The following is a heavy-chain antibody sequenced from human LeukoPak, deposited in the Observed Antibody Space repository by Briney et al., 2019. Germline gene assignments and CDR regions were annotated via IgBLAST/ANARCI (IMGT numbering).Heavy chain of an antibody. Sequence: SETLSLICTVAGGSISSYYWSWIRQPPGKGLEWIGYIYYSGSTNYNPSLKSRVTISVDTSKNQFSLKLSSVTAADTAVYYCARDYYDILTGDPYGMDVWGKGTTVTVSS. J-gene: IGHJ6*04. CDR1: GGSISSYY. CDR3: ARDYYDILTGDPYGMDV. CDR2: IYYSGST. D-gene: IGHD3-9*01. V-gene: IGHV4-59*01.